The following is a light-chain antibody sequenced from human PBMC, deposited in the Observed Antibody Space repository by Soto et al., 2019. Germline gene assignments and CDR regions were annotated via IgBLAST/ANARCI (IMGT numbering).Light chain of an antibody. V-gene: IGKV3-11*01. J-gene: IGKJ5*01. CDR2: DSS. CDR1: ESVSSY. CDR3: QQRSNWPIT. Sequence: EIVLTQSPATLSLSPGERATLSCRASESVSSYLAWYHQQPGQAPRLLIYDSSNRATGIPARFSGSGSGTDFPLTISSLEPEDFAVYYCQQRSNWPITFGQGTRLDI.